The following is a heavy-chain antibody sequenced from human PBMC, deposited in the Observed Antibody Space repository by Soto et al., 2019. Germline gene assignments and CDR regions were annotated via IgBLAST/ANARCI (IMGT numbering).Heavy chain of an antibody. J-gene: IGHJ4*02. CDR3: ARHDWNGVDY. V-gene: IGHV4-39*01. Sequence: QMQLQESGPGLVKPSETLSLTCTVSGGPISRNSYYWGWIRQPPGKGLEWIGSIYYSGSTYYNPSLKSRVTISVDTSKNQFSLKLSSVTAADTAVYYCARHDWNGVDYWGQGTLVTVSS. D-gene: IGHD1-1*01. CDR1: GGPISRNSYY. CDR2: IYYSGST.